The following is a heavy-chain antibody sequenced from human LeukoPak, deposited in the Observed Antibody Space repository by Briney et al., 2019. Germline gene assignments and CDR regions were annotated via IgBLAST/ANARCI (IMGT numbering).Heavy chain of an antibody. J-gene: IGHJ4*02. Sequence: ASVKVSCKASGYTFTGYYMHWVRQAPGQGLEWMGWISAYNGNTNYAQKLQGRVTMTTDTSTSTAYMELRSLRSDDTAVYYCAREAGFRMVYWGQGTLVTVSS. CDR2: ISAYNGNT. D-gene: IGHD2-8*01. CDR1: GYTFTGYY. CDR3: AREAGFRMVY. V-gene: IGHV1-18*04.